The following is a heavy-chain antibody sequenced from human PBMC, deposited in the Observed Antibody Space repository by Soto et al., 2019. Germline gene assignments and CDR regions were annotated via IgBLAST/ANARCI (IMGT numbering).Heavy chain of an antibody. CDR2: IDPTDSYT. D-gene: IGHD3-22*01. CDR1: GYSFTRYL. V-gene: IGHV5-10-1*01. CDR3: ARLTLAQDSSGSTYFDR. Sequence: GESLKISCQASGYSFTRYLISWVRQLPGKGLECMGRIDPTDSYTDYGPSFEGHVTMSVDRSINTAYLEWSSLKASDSAMYYCARLTLAQDSSGSTYFDRWGQGTPVTVSS. J-gene: IGHJ4*02.